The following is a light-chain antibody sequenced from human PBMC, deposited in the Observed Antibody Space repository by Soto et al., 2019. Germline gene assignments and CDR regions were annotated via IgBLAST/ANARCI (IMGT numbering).Light chain of an antibody. CDR3: SSYTSSSTV. CDR1: SSDVGY. Sequence: QSALTQPASVSGSPGQSITISCTGASSDVGYVSWYQQHPDKAPKLMIYEVSNRPSGVSNRFSGSKSGNTASLTISGLQAEYEADYYCSSYTSSSTVFGGGTKVTVL. J-gene: IGLJ3*02. CDR2: EVS. V-gene: IGLV2-14*01.